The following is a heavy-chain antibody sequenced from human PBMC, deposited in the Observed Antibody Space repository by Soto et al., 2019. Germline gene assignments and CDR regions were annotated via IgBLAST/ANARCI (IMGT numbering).Heavy chain of an antibody. V-gene: IGHV4-39*01. Sequence: LSLTCTVSGGSISSSSYYWGWIRQPPGKGLEWIGSIYYSGSTYYNPSLKSRVTISVDTSKNQFSLKLSSVTAADTAVYYCAGSYSSSWTYYYYYGMDVWGQGTTVTVSS. CDR3: AGSYSSSWTYYYYYGMDV. J-gene: IGHJ6*02. CDR1: GGSISSSSYY. D-gene: IGHD6-13*01. CDR2: IYYSGST.